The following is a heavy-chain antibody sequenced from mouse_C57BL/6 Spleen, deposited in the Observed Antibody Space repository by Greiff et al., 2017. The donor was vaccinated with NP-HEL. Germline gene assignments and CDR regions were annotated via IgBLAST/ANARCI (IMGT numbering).Heavy chain of an antibody. CDR2: IDPSDSYT. CDR3: ARGGGSGSGYYAMDY. D-gene: IGHD3-2*02. Sequence: VQLQQPGAELVKPGASVKLSCKASGYTFTSYWMQWVKQRPGQGLEWIGEIDPSDSYTNYYQKFKGKATLTVDTSSSTAYMQLSSLTSEDSAVYYCARGGGSGSGYYAMDYWGQGTSVTVSS. J-gene: IGHJ4*01. CDR1: GYTFTSYW. V-gene: IGHV1-50*01.